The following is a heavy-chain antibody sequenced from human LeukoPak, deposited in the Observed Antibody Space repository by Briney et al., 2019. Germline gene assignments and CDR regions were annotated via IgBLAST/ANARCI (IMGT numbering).Heavy chain of an antibody. CDR3: ARQHRYCSPATCSFKHFDY. CDR1: GLTFSDDY. CDR2: ISGSGSTM. J-gene: IGHJ4*02. D-gene: IGHD3-16*02. Sequence: GGSLRLSCEASGLTFSDDYMSWIRQSPGKRPEWVSYISGSGSTMYYADSVAGRFTISRDNAKNSLYLQMNSLGAEDTAIYYCARQHRYCSPATCSFKHFDYWGQGTLVTVSS. V-gene: IGHV3-11*04.